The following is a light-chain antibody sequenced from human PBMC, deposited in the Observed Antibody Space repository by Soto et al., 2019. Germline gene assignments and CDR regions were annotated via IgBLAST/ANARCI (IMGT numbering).Light chain of an antibody. V-gene: IGLV2-11*01. Sequence: QSALTQPRSVSGSPGHSVAISCTGTSSDVGGYNYVSWYQQHPGKAPKLMIYDVTERPSGVPDRFSGSKSGNTASLTISGLQAEDEADYYCSSYAGSYSFFYVFGTGTKLTVL. CDR2: DVT. CDR3: SSYAGSYSFFYV. CDR1: SSDVGGYNY. J-gene: IGLJ1*01.